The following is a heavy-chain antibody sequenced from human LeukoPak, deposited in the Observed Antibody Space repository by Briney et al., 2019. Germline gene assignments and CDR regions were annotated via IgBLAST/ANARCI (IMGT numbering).Heavy chain of an antibody. CDR1: GFSFRSFG. CDR2: ISYDGSQK. J-gene: IGHJ3*01. CDR3: AKARGTRDGPFDF. Sequence: GRSLRLSCVGSGFSFRSFGMHWVRQAPGKGLEWVAVISYDGSQKNYVDSVKGRLSISRDNSKNTLYLQMNTLRTEDTAVYFCAKARGTRDGPFDFWGQGTLVTVSS. D-gene: IGHD3-16*01. V-gene: IGHV3-30*18.